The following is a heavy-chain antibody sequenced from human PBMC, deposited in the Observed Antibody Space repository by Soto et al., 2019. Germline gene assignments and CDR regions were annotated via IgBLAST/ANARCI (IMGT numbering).Heavy chain of an antibody. J-gene: IGHJ4*02. CDR3: ARLRDGRDFDY. Sequence: PSETLSLTCTVSGGSISSYYCSWIRQPPGQGLEWIGYIYYSRSTNYNPSLKSRVTISVDTSKNQCSLKLSSVTAADTAVYYCARLRDGRDFDYWGQGTLVTVS. CDR2: IYYSRST. CDR1: GGSISSYY. D-gene: IGHD4-17*01. V-gene: IGHV4-59*01.